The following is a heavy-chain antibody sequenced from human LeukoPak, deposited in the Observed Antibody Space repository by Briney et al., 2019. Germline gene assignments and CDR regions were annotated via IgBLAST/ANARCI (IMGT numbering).Heavy chain of an antibody. Sequence: SGRSLRLSCPASGFTFINAWMSWVRQAPGKGLEWVARIKSTRDGGTTDYAAPVEGRFTISRDDSRDTLYLQMNSLKIEDTAVYYCATEYHGAYNYWGQGSLVTVSS. V-gene: IGHV3-15*01. CDR3: ATEYHGAYNY. CDR2: IKSTRDGGTT. J-gene: IGHJ4*02. CDR1: GFTFINAW. D-gene: IGHD4-17*01.